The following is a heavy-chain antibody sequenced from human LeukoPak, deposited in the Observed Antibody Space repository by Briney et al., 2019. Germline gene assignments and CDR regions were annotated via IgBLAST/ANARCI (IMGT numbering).Heavy chain of an antibody. D-gene: IGHD3-22*01. J-gene: IGHJ6*04. CDR3: AKDLSQGAGNYYFRYYGMDV. Sequence: GGSLRLSCAASGFTFNTYAMNWVRQAPGRGLEWVSAVSGGGGTTYYADSVKGRFTISRDNSKNTLSLQMNSLRAEDTAIYYCAKDLSQGAGNYYFRYYGMDVWGKGTTVTVSS. CDR1: GFTFNTYA. CDR2: VSGGGGTT. V-gene: IGHV3-23*01.